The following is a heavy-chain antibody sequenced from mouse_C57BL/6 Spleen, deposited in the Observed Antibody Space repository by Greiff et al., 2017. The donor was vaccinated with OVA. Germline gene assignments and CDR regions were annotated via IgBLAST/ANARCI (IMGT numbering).Heavy chain of an antibody. J-gene: IGHJ2*01. CDR1: GYTFTSYW. CDR3: ARGEHYYFDY. CDR2: IDPSDSYT. Sequence: VKLVESGAELVMPGASVKLSCKASGYTFTSYWMHWVKQRPGQGLEWIGEIDPSDSYTNYNQKFKGKSTLTVDKSSSTAYMQLSSLTSEDSAVYYCARGEHYYFDYWGQGTTLTVSS. V-gene: IGHV1-69*01.